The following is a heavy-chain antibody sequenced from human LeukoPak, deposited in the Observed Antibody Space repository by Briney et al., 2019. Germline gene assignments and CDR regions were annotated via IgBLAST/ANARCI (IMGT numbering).Heavy chain of an antibody. Sequence: SETLSLTCNVSGGSISSGSYYWNWIRQPAGKGLEWIGRIYTSGSTNYNPSLKSRVTISVDTSKNQFSLKLSSVTAADTAVYYCARLYGSGSSLYFDYWGQGTLVTVSS. CDR1: GGSISSGSYY. CDR3: ARLYGSGSSLYFDY. CDR2: IYTSGST. D-gene: IGHD3-10*01. J-gene: IGHJ4*02. V-gene: IGHV4-61*02.